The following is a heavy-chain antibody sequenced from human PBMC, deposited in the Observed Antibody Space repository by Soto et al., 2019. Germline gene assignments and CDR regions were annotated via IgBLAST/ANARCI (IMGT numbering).Heavy chain of an antibody. J-gene: IGHJ4*02. CDR1: GFTFSNAW. Sequence: PGGSLRLSCAASGFTFSNAWMNWVRQAPGKGLEWVGRIKSKTDGGTTDYAAPVKGRFTISRGDSKNTLYLQMNSLKTEDTAVYYCTTGDWSESSFAGFDYWGQGTLVTVSS. V-gene: IGHV3-15*07. CDR3: TTGDWSESSFAGFDY. CDR2: IKSKTDGGTT. D-gene: IGHD3-3*01.